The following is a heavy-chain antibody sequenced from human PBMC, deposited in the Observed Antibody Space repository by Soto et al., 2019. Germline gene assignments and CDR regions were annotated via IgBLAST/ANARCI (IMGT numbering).Heavy chain of an antibody. J-gene: IGHJ4*02. CDR2: ISSSSSYI. V-gene: IGHV3-21*01. D-gene: IGHD3-10*01. Sequence: VGSLRLSCAASGFTFSSYSMNWVRQAPGKGLEWVSSISSSSSYIYYADSVKGRFTISRDNAKNSLYLQMNSLRAEDTAVYYCARTYYYGSGSYGPVDYWGQGTLVTVSS. CDR3: ARTYYYGSGSYGPVDY. CDR1: GFTFSSYS.